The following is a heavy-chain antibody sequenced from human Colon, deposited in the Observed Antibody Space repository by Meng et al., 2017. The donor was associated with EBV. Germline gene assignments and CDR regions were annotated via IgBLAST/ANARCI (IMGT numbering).Heavy chain of an antibody. J-gene: IGHJ4*02. CDR3: VISSHN. CDR1: GGSITSTSSY. Sequence: QLPLQDAGPGLVHPSSTLSLPCTISGGSITSTSSYWGWVRQPPGKGLEWIGSIYYRGSTNYNPSLKSRISMSVDMSKNQFSLKENSVTAADTAIYYCVISSHNWGQGTLVTVSS. D-gene: IGHD3-3*02. V-gene: IGHV4-39*07. CDR2: IYYRGST.